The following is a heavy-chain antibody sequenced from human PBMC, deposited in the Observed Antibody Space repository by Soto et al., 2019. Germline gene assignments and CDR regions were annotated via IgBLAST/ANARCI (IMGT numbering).Heavy chain of an antibody. V-gene: IGHV5-10-1*01. CDR3: ARRHYSSSYYGMDV. Sequence: GESLKISCKGSGYSFTSYWISWVRQMPGKGLEWMGRIDPSDSYTNYSPSFQGHVTISADKSISTAYLQWSSLKASDTAMYYCARRHYSSSYYGMDVWRQGTTVTVYS. J-gene: IGHJ6*02. CDR2: IDPSDSYT. D-gene: IGHD6-6*01. CDR1: GYSFTSYW.